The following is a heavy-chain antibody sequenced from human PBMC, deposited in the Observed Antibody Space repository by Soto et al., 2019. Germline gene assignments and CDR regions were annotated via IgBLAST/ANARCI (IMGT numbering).Heavy chain of an antibody. Sequence: EVQLLESGGGLVQPGGSLRLSCAASVFTLSSYAMSWVRPAPGKGLEWVSGMSGSGGSRYYADAVKGRFTISSDNSRNTLYLQMNSLRAEDTAVYYCAKPGDDSSCYSRSYWYLDLWGRGTLVTVSS. J-gene: IGHJ2*01. CDR3: AKPGDDSSCYSRSYWYLDL. CDR1: VFTLSSYA. D-gene: IGHD3-22*01. V-gene: IGHV3-23*01. CDR2: MSGSGGSR.